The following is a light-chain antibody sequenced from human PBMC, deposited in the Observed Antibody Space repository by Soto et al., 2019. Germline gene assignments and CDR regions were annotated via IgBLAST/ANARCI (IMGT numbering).Light chain of an antibody. CDR3: QHYGTSPLT. Sequence: EIVLTQSPATLSLSPGERATLSCRASESPSSSYFAWYQQKPGQAPRLLIYGVSSRATGIPDRFSGSGSGTDFTLTISRLEPEDFAVYFCQHYGTSPLTFGQGTKVDIK. J-gene: IGKJ1*01. CDR2: GVS. CDR1: ESPSSSY. V-gene: IGKV3-20*01.